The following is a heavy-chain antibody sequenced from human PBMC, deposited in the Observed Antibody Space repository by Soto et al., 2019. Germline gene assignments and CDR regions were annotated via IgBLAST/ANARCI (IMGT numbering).Heavy chain of an antibody. J-gene: IGHJ4*02. CDR3: ARGFGSSWYYFDY. V-gene: IGHV4-59*01. CDR1: GESISGFY. D-gene: IGHD6-13*01. CDR2: VYYSGTT. Sequence: PSDTLSLTCPVYGESISGFYWTLIRKPPGKGLEWIGYVYYSGTTTYNPSLKSRVTISVDTSKNQFSLKLTSVTAADTAIYYCARGFGSSWYYFDYWVRGTLVTVS.